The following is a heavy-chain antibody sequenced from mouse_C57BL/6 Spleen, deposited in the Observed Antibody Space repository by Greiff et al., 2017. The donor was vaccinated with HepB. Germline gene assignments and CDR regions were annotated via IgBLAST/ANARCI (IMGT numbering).Heavy chain of an antibody. D-gene: IGHD1-1*01. J-gene: IGHJ2*01. CDR3: VRSYYYGSSG. V-gene: IGHV10-1*01. Sequence: EVMLVESGGGLVQPKGSLKLSCAASGFSFNTYAMNWVRQAPGKGLEWVARIRSKSNNYATYYADSVKDRFTISRDDSESMLYLQMNNLKTEDTAMYYCVRSYYYGSSGWGQGTTLTVSS. CDR2: IRSKSNNYAT. CDR1: GFSFNTYA.